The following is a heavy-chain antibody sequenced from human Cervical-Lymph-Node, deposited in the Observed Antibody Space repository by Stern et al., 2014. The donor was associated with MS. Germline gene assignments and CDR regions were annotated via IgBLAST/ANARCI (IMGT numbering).Heavy chain of an antibody. Sequence: QVTLMESGPTLVKPTQTLTLTFTFSGLSLATSGVGVVWIRQPPGKSLEWLALIYWDDEKRYRPSLKSRLTITKDTSKNQVVLTMTNMDPVDTATYYCAHRPDRGSANYYFDDWGQGTLVTVSS. CDR2: IYWDDEK. D-gene: IGHD3-10*01. J-gene: IGHJ4*02. CDR1: GLSLATSGVG. V-gene: IGHV2-5*02. CDR3: AHRPDRGSANYYFDD.